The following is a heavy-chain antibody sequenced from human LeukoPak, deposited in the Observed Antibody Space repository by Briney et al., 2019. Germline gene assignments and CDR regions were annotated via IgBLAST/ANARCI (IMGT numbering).Heavy chain of an antibody. CDR3: ARDHPIAARTIGHYYYYYYMDV. V-gene: IGHV4-61*02. D-gene: IGHD6-6*01. CDR1: GGSISSGSYY. Sequence: PSQTLSLTCTVSGGSISSGSYYWSWIRQPAGKGLEWIGRIYSSGSTNYNPSLKSRVTISLDTSKNQFSLKLSSVTAADTAVYYCARDHPIAARTIGHYYYYYYMDVWGKGTTVTVSS. J-gene: IGHJ6*03. CDR2: IYSSGST.